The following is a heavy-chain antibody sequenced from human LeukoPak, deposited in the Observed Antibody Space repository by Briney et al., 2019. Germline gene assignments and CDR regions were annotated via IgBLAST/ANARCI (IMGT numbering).Heavy chain of an antibody. Sequence: SETLSLTCTVSGGSISSYYWSWIRQPPGKGLEWIWYIYYSGSANYNPSLKSRVTISVDTSKNQISLKLSSVTAADTAVYYCARDKGRSSGSYLDAFDIWGQGTMVTVSS. CDR2: IYYSGSA. CDR3: ARDKGRSSGSYLDAFDI. D-gene: IGHD1-26*01. J-gene: IGHJ3*02. V-gene: IGHV4-59*01. CDR1: GGSISSYY.